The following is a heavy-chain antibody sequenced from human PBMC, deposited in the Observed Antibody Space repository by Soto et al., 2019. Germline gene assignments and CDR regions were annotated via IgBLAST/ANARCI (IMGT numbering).Heavy chain of an antibody. CDR3: ATRSPATIASGGFY. CDR1: GGSMSSNNW. J-gene: IGHJ4*02. CDR2: IYLSGST. D-gene: IGHD6-13*01. Sequence: QVQLQESGPGLVKPSGTLSLTCGVSGGSMSSNNWWTWVRQPPGKGLEWIGEIYLSGSTNYNPSLKSRVTISVDKSKNHFSLNLNSVTAADTAMYYCATRSPATIASGGFYWGQGALVTVSS. V-gene: IGHV4-4*02.